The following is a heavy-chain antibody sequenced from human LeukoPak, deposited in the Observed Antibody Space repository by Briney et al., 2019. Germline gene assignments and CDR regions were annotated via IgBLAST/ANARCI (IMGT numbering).Heavy chain of an antibody. Sequence: PGGSRRLSCAASGFTLSSYGMHWVRQAPGKGLEWVAIISYDGSNKYYADSVKGRFTISRDNSKNTLYLQMNSLRPEDTAVYYCAKDLLCSSTSCYGSGYFDSWGQGTLVTVSS. D-gene: IGHD2-2*01. CDR3: AKDLLCSSTSCYGSGYFDS. V-gene: IGHV3-30*18. J-gene: IGHJ4*02. CDR2: ISYDGSNK. CDR1: GFTLSSYG.